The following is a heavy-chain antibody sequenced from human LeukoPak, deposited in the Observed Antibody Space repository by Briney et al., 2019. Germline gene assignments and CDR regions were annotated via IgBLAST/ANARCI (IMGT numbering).Heavy chain of an antibody. CDR1: GYTFTGYY. Sequence: GASVKVSCKASGYTFTGYYIHWVRQAPGQGLEWMGRINPNSGGTNYAQKFQGRVTMTRDTSSSTAYMEGNRLRSDDTAVYYCARESNMYLDAFDIWGQGQWSPSLQ. D-gene: IGHD2/OR15-2a*01. V-gene: IGHV1-2*06. CDR3: ARESNMYLDAFDI. CDR2: INPNSGGT. J-gene: IGHJ3*02.